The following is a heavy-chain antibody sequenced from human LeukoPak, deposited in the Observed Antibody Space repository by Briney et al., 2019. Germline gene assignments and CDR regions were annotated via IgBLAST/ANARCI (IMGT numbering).Heavy chain of an antibody. CDR3: ATDFRGYDAFRFDH. CDR1: GGSLSSTNNF. CDR2: IHYGATT. D-gene: IGHD5-12*01. V-gene: IGHV4-39*07. Sequence: SETLSLTCIVPGGSLSSTNNFWDWVRQPPGRGLEWLGSIHYGATTYFNPSLKSRVTMSVDASKSQFSLNLTSVTAADTAVYYCATDFRGYDAFRFDHWGQGTLVTVSA. J-gene: IGHJ5*02.